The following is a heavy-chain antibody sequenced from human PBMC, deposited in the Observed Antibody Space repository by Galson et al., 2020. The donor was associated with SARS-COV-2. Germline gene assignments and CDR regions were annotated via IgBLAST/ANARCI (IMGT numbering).Heavy chain of an antibody. CDR2: IYYSGST. D-gene: IGHD5-18*01. CDR3: ATSWIQLWRNDAFDI. V-gene: IGHV4-59*01. Sequence: SETLSLTCTVSGGSISSYYWSWIRQPPGKGLEWIGYIYYSGSTNYNPSLKSRVTISVDTSKNQFSLKLSSVTAADTAVYYCATSWIQLWRNDAFDIWGQGTMVTVSS. CDR1: GGSISSYY. J-gene: IGHJ3*02.